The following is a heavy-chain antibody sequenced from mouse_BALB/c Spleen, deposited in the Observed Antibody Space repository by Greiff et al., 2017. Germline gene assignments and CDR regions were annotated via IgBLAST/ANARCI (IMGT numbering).Heavy chain of an antibody. CDR1: GYTFTDYA. CDR2: ISTYYGDA. J-gene: IGHJ2*01. Sequence: QVQLQQSGAELVRPGVSVKISCKGSGYTFTDYAMHWVKQSHAKSLEWIGVISTYYGDASYNQKFKGKATMTVDKSSSTAYMELARLTSEDSAIYYCARERANWCFDYWGQGTTLTVSS. V-gene: IGHV1S137*01. D-gene: IGHD4-1*01. CDR3: ARERANWCFDY.